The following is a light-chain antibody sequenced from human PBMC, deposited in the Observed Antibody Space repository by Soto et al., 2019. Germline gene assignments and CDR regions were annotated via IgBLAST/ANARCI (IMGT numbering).Light chain of an antibody. J-gene: IGKJ1*01. CDR2: AAS. CDR3: LQDINYPWT. CDR1: QRISSNY. Sequence: DIALRQSPGTLSLSPGERATLSCRASQRISSNYLGWYQQKPGQAPRLLIYAASSRATGIPDRFSGSGSGTEFTLTISSLQPEDSATYYCLQDINYPWTFGQGTKVDIK. V-gene: IGKV3-20*01.